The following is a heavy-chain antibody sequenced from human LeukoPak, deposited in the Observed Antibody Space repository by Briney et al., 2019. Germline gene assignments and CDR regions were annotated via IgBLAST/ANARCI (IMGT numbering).Heavy chain of an antibody. Sequence: SETLSLTCTVSGGSISSHYWRWIRQPPGKGLEWIGYIYYSGSTNYNPSLTSQLTISVDTSKNQFSLKLSSVTAADTAVYYCGRDSDGNLDYWGQGTLVTVSA. V-gene: IGHV4-59*11. J-gene: IGHJ4*02. D-gene: IGHD3-10*01. CDR2: IYYSGST. CDR1: GGSISSHY. CDR3: GRDSDGNLDY.